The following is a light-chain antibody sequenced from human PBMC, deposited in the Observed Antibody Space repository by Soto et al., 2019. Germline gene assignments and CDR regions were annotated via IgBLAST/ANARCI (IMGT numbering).Light chain of an antibody. CDR1: QNIDNN. J-gene: IGKJ4*01. Sequence: EIVMTQSPATLSVSPGDRVTLSCRASQNIDNNLAWYQQRPGQPPRLLIYGASTRANGIPARFSGSGSGTEVTLIISSLQSEDVAVYCCQQYNNWPPRTFGGGTKVEIK. CDR3: QQYNNWPPRT. V-gene: IGKV3D-15*01. CDR2: GAS.